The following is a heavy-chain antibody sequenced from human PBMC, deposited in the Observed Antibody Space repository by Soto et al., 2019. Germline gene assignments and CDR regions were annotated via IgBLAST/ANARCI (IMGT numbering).Heavy chain of an antibody. CDR3: ARHAVAYCGSDCPWFDL. Sequence: PSETLSLTCTVSGGSINSFYWSWIRQTPGKGLEWIGLGFYSGIFKYNPSLKSRVSISVDMSKNQLSLRLDSVTAADTAIYYCARHAVAYCGSDCPWFDLWGQGTLVTVSS. CDR2: GFYSGIF. CDR1: GGSINSFY. V-gene: IGHV4-59*01. D-gene: IGHD2-21*02. J-gene: IGHJ5*02.